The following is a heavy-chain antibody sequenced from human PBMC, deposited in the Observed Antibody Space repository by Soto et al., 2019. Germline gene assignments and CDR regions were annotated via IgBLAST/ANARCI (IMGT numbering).Heavy chain of an antibody. CDR1: SESLSGYY. CDR3: ARGGNIVMIPVAPFAL. D-gene: IGHD2-2*01. J-gene: IGHJ4*02. Sequence: SETLSLTCAVNSESLSGYYWSWIRQSPGKGLEWIGEIDGSGNTNYSPSLRSRVTMSVDTSKNHFSLTLNSVSAADTAAYFCARGGNIVMIPVAPFALWGLGTLVT. V-gene: IGHV4-34*01. CDR2: IDGSGNT.